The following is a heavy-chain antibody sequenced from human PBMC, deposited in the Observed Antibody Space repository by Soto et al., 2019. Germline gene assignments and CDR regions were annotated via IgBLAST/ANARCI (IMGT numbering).Heavy chain of an antibody. Sequence: PSETLSLTCAVSGGSISGSYYYWGWLRQSPGKGLEWIGSVYYRGITSSNSSLNSRVTISVDTSKNQFSLNLNSVTASDTAVYYCVSQRTSVLTQAYFDYWGPGALVTV. V-gene: IGHV4-39*01. D-gene: IGHD2-8*01. CDR2: VYYRGIT. CDR3: VSQRTSVLTQAYFDY. CDR1: GGSISGSYYY. J-gene: IGHJ4*02.